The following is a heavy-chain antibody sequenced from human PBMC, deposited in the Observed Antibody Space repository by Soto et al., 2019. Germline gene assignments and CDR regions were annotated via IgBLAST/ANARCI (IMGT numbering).Heavy chain of an antibody. CDR3: ARDEEHYDILTGYFNDAFDI. CDR2: IIPILGIA. V-gene: IGHV1-69*04. CDR1: GGTFSSYT. Sequence: SVKVSCKASGGTFSSYTISWVRQAPGQGLEWMGRIIPILGIANYAQKFQGRVTITADKSTSTAYMELSSLRSEDTAVYYCARDEEHYDILTGYFNDAFDIWGQGTMVTVSS. J-gene: IGHJ3*02. D-gene: IGHD3-9*01.